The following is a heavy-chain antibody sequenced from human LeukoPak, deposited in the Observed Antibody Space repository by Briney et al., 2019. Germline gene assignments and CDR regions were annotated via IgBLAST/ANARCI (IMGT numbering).Heavy chain of an antibody. CDR2: VNHSGST. V-gene: IGHV4-34*01. CDR3: AREDRYGGIAVAGYYFDY. Sequence: SETLSLTCAVHGGSFSGYYWSWIRQPPGKGLEWIGEVNHSGSTNYNPSLKSRVTISVDTSKNQLSLKLSSVTAADTAVYYCAREDRYGGIAVAGYYFDYWGQGTLVTVSS. D-gene: IGHD6-19*01. J-gene: IGHJ4*02. CDR1: GGSFSGYY.